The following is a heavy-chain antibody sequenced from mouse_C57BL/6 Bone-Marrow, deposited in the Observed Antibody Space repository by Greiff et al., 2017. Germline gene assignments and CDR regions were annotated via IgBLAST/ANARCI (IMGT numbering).Heavy chain of an antibody. CDR3: ARQNYDNRYAMYY. CDR2: ISNLAYSI. D-gene: IGHD1-1*01. CDR1: GFTFSDYG. J-gene: IGHJ4*01. Sequence: EVKLVESGGGLVQPGGSLKLSCAASGFTFSDYGMAWVRQAPRKGPEWVAFISNLAYSIYYADTVTGRFIISRENAKNTLYLEMSSLRSEDTAMYYCARQNYDNRYAMYYWGQGTSVTVSS. V-gene: IGHV5-15*01.